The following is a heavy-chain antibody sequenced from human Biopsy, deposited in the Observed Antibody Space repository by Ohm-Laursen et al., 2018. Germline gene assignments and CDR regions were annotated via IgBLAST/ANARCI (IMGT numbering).Heavy chain of an antibody. J-gene: IGHJ6*02. D-gene: IGHD2-2*01. Sequence: GASVKVSCKASVDSFTSYAIGWVRQAPGQGLEWMGGIIPIPNVATYAQMFQGRVTITADTSTSTAYMELSSLRSDDTAVYYCARGRRLPAAISSYYYAMDVWGQGTTVTVSS. CDR2: IIPIPNVA. V-gene: IGHV1-69*10. CDR3: ARGRRLPAAISSYYYAMDV. CDR1: VDSFTSYA.